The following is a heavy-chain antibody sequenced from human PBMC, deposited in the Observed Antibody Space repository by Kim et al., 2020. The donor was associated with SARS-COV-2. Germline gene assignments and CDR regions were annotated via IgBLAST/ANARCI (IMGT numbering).Heavy chain of an antibody. CDR2: INHSGGT. D-gene: IGHD2-8*01. J-gene: IGHJ3*02. V-gene: IGHV4-34*01. CDR1: GGSFSGYY. Sequence: SETLSLTCDVYGGSFSGYYWSWIRQPPGKGLEWIGEINHSGGTNYNPSLKSRVTISVETSKNQFSLKLSSVTAADTAVYYCARILCGLGYCTNTIYRRGYAFDIWGQGTMVTVSS. CDR3: ARILCGLGYCTNTIYRRGYAFDI.